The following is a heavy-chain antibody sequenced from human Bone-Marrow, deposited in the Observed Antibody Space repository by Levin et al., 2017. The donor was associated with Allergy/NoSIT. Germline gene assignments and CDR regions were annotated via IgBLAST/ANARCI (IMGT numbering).Heavy chain of an antibody. CDR1: SLTTRGVG. J-gene: IGHJ3*01. V-gene: IGHV2-5*02. CDR3: ARSVRAADANAGGTFHV. CDR2: NYWDDDK. Sequence: SLTTRGVGVAWIRQSPRKALEWLAVNYWDDDKRYRPSLKNRLTITKDASKNQVVLTMTNMGPVDTGTYFCARSVRAADANAGGTFHVWGQGTVVTVSS. D-gene: IGHD6-13*01.